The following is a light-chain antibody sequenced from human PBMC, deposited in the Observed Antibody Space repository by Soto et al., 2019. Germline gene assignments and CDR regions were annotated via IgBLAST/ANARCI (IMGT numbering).Light chain of an antibody. CDR2: WAS. Sequence: IVMPQSPETLAVSLGERATINFKSSQSVLYSSDNKNYLAWYQQKAGQPPKLLIHWASTRESGVPDRFSGSGSGTDFTLTISSLQAEDGAVYYCQQYYNTPRTFGQGTKVDIK. CDR3: QQYYNTPRT. CDR1: QSVLYSSDNKNY. V-gene: IGKV4-1*01. J-gene: IGKJ1*01.